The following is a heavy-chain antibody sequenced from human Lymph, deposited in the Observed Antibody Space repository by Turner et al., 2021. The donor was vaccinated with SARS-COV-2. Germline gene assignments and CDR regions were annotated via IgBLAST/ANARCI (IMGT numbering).Heavy chain of an antibody. V-gene: IGHV3-53*01. Sequence: EVQLVESGGGLIQPGGSLRLSCAASGFTVSYNYMTWVRQAPGKGLEWVSVIYIGGSTYYADSVKGRFTISRDSSKNTLYLQMNSLRAEDTAVYYCARDLMEVGGMDVWGQGTTVTVSS. CDR1: GFTVSYNY. CDR3: ARDLMEVGGMDV. CDR2: IYIGGST. J-gene: IGHJ6*02. D-gene: IGHD3-3*01.